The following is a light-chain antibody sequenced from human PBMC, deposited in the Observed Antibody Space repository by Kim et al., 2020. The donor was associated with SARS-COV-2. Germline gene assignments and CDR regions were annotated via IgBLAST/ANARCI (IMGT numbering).Light chain of an antibody. CDR1: SSDVGGYNY. CDR3: SSYTTSSTLV. V-gene: IGLV2-14*04. J-gene: IGLJ2*01. Sequence: QSITISCTGTSSDVGGYNYVSWYQQYPGKAPKLMIYDVTKRPSRVSNRFSGSKSGNTASLTISVLQAEDEADYYCSSYTTSSTLVFGGGTKVTVL. CDR2: DVT.